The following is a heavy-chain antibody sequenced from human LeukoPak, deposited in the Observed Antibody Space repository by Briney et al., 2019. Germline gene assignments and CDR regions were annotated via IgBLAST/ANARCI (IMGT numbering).Heavy chain of an antibody. CDR2: IYHSGST. CDR3: LYGGNSGDWLY. V-gene: IGHV4-4*09. J-gene: IGHJ4*02. CDR1: GGSISSYY. Sequence: SETLSLTCTVSGGSISSYYWSWIRQPPGKGLEWIGYIYHSGSTDYNPSIKSRVTISVDTSKSQFSLKLTSVTAADTAVYYCLYGGNSGDWLYWGQGTLVTVSS. D-gene: IGHD4-23*01.